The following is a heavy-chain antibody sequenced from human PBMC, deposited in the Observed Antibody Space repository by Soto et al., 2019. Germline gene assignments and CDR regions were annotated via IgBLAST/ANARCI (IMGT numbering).Heavy chain of an antibody. CDR3: ATSSITMIVADAFDI. Sequence: SVKVSCTAPADTFTSYDIHWVLQAPVQGLEWMGGIIPIFGTANYAQKFQGRVTITADESTSTAYMELSSLRSEDTAVYYCATSSITMIVADAFDIWGQGTMVTVSS. CDR1: ADTFTSYD. J-gene: IGHJ3*02. D-gene: IGHD3-22*01. CDR2: IIPIFGTA. V-gene: IGHV1-69*13.